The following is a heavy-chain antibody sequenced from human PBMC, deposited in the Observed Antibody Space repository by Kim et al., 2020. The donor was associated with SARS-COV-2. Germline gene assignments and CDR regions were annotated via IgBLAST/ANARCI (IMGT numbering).Heavy chain of an antibody. CDR1: GFSISNFW. CDR2: IKPEGTEK. V-gene: IGHV3-7*01. J-gene: IGHJ4*02. CDR3: ATSPHRDDRADY. Sequence: GGSLRLSCAASGFSISNFWMSWVRQAPGKGLGWVANIKPEGTEKYYVDSVMGRFTISRDNAKNSLFLQMNSLRAEDTAVYYCATSPHRDDRADYWGQGTLVTVSS.